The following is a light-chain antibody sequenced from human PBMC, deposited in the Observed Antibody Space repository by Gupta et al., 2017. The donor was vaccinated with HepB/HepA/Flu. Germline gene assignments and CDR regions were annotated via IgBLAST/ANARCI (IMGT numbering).Light chain of an antibody. CDR3: SSYTTKSTWV. CDR1: NSDVGRYTY. J-gene: IGLJ3*02. Sequence: QSALTQPASVSGSLGQSITISCPGTNSDVGRYTYVAWHQQHPGKAPKLLIYGVSDRPSGVSYRFSGSKSGNTASLTISGLQAEDEADYYCSSYTTKSTWVFGGGTKLTLL. CDR2: GVS. V-gene: IGLV2-14*03.